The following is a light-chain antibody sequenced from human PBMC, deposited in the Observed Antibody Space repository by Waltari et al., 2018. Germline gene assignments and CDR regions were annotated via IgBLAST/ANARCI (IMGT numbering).Light chain of an antibody. CDR3: SSYATRYMVL. Sequence: QSALTQPASVSGSVGQSIPISCPGSNNDIGAHNLVSWYQQYPGKPPKPVIYEVSNRPSGVSNRFSASKSGTTASLTISGLQAEDEAEYFCSSYATRYMVLFGGGTRVTVL. J-gene: IGLJ2*01. V-gene: IGLV2-14*01. CDR2: EVS. CDR1: NNDIGAHNL.